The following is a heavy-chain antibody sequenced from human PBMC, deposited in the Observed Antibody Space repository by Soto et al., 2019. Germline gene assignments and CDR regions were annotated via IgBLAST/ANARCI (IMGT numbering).Heavy chain of an antibody. CDR2: INAGNGNT. Sequence: QVQLVQSGAEVKKPGASVKVSCKASGYTFTSYAMHWVRQAPGQRLEWMGWINAGNGNTKYSQKFQGRVTITRDTAASTAYMELSSLRSEDTAVYYCARGLGLYDFDYWGQGTLVTVSS. V-gene: IGHV1-3*01. CDR1: GYTFTSYA. J-gene: IGHJ4*02. CDR3: ARGLGLYDFDY. D-gene: IGHD1-26*01.